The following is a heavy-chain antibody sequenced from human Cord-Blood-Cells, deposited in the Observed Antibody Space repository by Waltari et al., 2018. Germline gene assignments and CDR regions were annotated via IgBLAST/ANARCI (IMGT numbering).Heavy chain of an antibody. CDR2: IIPIFGTA. J-gene: IGHJ5*02. CDR1: GGTFGRYA. V-gene: IGHV1-69*01. D-gene: IGHD6-6*01. Sequence: QVQLVQSGAEVKKPGSSVKVSCKASGGTFGRYAISWVRQAPGQGREWMGEIIPIFGTANYAQKFQGRVTITADESTSTAYMELSSLRSEDTAVYYCAREMALGYSSSSWGQGTLVTVSS. CDR3: AREMALGYSSSS.